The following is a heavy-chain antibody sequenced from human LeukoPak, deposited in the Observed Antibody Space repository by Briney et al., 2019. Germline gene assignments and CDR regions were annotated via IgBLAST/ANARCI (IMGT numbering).Heavy chain of an antibody. CDR1: GFNFSNYA. V-gene: IGHV3-64*01. CDR3: AELGITMIGGV. D-gene: IGHD3-10*02. CDR2: ISSNGGST. J-gene: IGHJ6*04. Sequence: GGSLRLSCAASGFNFSNYAMHWVRQAPGKGLEYVSAISSNGGSTYYAHSVKGRFTISRDNSKNTLYLQMNSQRAEDTAVYYCAELGITMIGGVWGKGTTVTISS.